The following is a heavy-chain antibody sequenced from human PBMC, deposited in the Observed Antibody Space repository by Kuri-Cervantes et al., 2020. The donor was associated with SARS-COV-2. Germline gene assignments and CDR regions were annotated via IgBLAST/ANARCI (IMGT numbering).Heavy chain of an antibody. CDR2: ISSSGSTI. Sequence: GGSLTLSCAASGFTFSDYYMSWIREAPGKGLEWVSYISSSGSTIYYADSVKGRFTISRDNAKNSLYLQMNSLRAEDTAVYYCARDRSTHYFDYWGQGTLVTVSS. CDR3: ARDRSTHYFDY. CDR1: GFTFSDYY. V-gene: IGHV3-11*04. J-gene: IGHJ4*02.